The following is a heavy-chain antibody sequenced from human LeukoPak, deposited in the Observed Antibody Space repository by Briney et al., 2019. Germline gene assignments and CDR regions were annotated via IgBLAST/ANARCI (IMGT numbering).Heavy chain of an antibody. Sequence: GGSLRLSCAASGFRFSDYSMNWVRQAPGKGLEWVSAVSGSGGSTYYADSVKGRFTISRDNSKNTLYLQMNSLRAEDTAVYYCAKDKYSPNINNWFDPWGQGTLVTVSS. D-gene: IGHD5-18*01. CDR2: VSGSGGST. V-gene: IGHV3-23*01. CDR3: AKDKYSPNINNWFDP. CDR1: GFRFSDYS. J-gene: IGHJ5*02.